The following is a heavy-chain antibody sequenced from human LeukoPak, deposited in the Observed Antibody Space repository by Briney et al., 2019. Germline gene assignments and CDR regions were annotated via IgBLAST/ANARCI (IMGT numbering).Heavy chain of an antibody. CDR1: GGSISSYY. J-gene: IGHJ4*02. CDR2: IYYSGST. V-gene: IGHV4-59*12. Sequence: SETLSLTCTVSGGSISSYYWSWIRQPPGKGLEWIGYIYYSGSTNYNPSLKSRVTISVDTSKNQFSLKLSSVTAADTAVYYCARRGCSSTSCYTDCGGQGTLVTVSS. CDR3: ARRGCSSTSCYTDC. D-gene: IGHD2-2*02.